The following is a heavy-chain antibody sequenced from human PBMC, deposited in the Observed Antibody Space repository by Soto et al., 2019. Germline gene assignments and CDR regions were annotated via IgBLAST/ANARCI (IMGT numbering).Heavy chain of an antibody. CDR1: GFTFSSYA. V-gene: IGHV3-23*01. J-gene: IGHJ4*02. CDR2: ISGSGGST. CDR3: AKGPRGVVVAATSDY. D-gene: IGHD2-15*01. Sequence: GGSLRLSCAASGFTFSSYAMSWVRQAPGKGLEWVSAISGSGGSTYYADSVKGRFTISRDNSKNTLYLQMNSLRAEDTAVYYCAKGPRGVVVAATSDYWGQGTLVTVSS.